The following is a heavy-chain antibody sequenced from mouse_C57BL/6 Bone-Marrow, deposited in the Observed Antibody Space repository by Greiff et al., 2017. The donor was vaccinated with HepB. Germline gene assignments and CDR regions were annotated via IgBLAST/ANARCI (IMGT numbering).Heavy chain of an antibody. D-gene: IGHD2-4*01. Sequence: EVQGVESGGGLVQPKGSLKLSCAASGFSFNTYAMNWVRQAPGKGLEWVARIRSKSNNYATYYADSVKDRFTISRDDSESMLYLQMNNLKTEDTAMYYCVRLPYDYAWFAYWGQGTLVTVSA. CDR1: GFSFNTYA. J-gene: IGHJ3*01. CDR3: VRLPYDYAWFAY. CDR2: IRSKSNNYAT. V-gene: IGHV10-1*01.